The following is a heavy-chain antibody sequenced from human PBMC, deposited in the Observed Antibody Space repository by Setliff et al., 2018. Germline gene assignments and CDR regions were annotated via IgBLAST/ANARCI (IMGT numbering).Heavy chain of an antibody. CDR2: IHAGSSNT. D-gene: IGHD2-8*02. Sequence: GASVKVSCKASGYSFSSNAFHWVRQAPGQTLEWMGWIHAGSSNTLYSQRFQDRITISRDTSATTVHMELSSLRSDDTAVCYCARMSTSGLHYDYWGQGTLVTVSS. CDR3: ARMSTSGLHYDY. V-gene: IGHV1-3*01. J-gene: IGHJ4*02. CDR1: GYSFSSNA.